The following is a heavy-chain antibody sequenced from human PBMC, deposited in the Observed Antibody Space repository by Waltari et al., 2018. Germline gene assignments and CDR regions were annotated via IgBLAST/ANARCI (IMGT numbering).Heavy chain of an antibody. J-gene: IGHJ6*02. Sequence: QVQLQESGPGLVKPSETLSLTCAVSGYSISSGYYWGWIRQPPGEGLEWIGGIYHSGSTYYNPSLKSRVTISVDTSKNQFSLKLSSVTAADTAVYYCARHRPVGATKGYYYYGMDVWGQGTTVTVSS. V-gene: IGHV4-38-2*01. CDR1: GYSISSGYY. CDR2: IYHSGST. CDR3: ARHRPVGATKGYYYYGMDV. D-gene: IGHD1-26*01.